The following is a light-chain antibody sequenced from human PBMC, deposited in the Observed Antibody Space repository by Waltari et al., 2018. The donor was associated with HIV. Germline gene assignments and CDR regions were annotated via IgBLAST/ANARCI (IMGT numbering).Light chain of an antibody. V-gene: IGKV1-5*03. CDR2: KAS. J-gene: IGKJ1*01. CDR3: QQYLDNWT. CDR1: QNLGDS. Sequence: DIQVTQSPSTLSASTGDNVAITCRASQNLGDSMAWYQQKPGKAPNLLIHKASTLKIGVSSRFSGSGFGTEFILTIRNLQPDDFAIYYGQQYLDNWTFGQGTKV.